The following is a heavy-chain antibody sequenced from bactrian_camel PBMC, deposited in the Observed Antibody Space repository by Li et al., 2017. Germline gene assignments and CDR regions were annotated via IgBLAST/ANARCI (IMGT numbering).Heavy chain of an antibody. V-gene: IGHV3S40*01. CDR3: AAARTVYAGDVLGKNQYEY. D-gene: IGHD3*01. J-gene: IGHJ4*01. CDR1: GFTFSSYG. CDR2: IINSGGTT. Sequence: VQLVESGGSLVQPGGSLRLSCAASGFTFSSYGMSWVRQAPGKGLEWVSTIINSGGTTHYADSVKGRFTISKDNAKNTVYLQMNSLEPEDTAMYYCAAARTVYAGDVLGKNQYEYWGQGTQVTVS.